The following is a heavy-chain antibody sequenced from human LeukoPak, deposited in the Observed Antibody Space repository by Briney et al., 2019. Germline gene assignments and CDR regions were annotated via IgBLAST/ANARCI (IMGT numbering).Heavy chain of an antibody. CDR1: GFTLSSYW. D-gene: IGHD3-16*01. Sequence: GGSLRLSCAASGFTLSSYWMNWARQAPGKGLEWVASINHNGNVNYYVDSVKGRFTIFRDNAKNSLYLQMSNLRAEDTAVYFCARGGGLDVWGQGATVTVSS. CDR3: ARGGGLDV. CDR2: INHNGNVN. V-gene: IGHV3-7*03. J-gene: IGHJ6*02.